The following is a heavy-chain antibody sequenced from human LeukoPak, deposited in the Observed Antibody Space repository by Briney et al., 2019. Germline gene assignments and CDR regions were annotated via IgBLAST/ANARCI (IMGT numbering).Heavy chain of an antibody. Sequence: SQTLSLTCAISADTVSSNSEAWDWIRQSPSRVLEWLARTYYRSKWHKDYALSMKSRISINPDTSKNQFSLQLNSVTPADTAVYYCARSLRDWGKGTMVTVSS. J-gene: IGHJ4*02. CDR2: TYYRSKWHK. CDR3: ARSLRD. V-gene: IGHV6-1*01. CDR1: ADTVSSNSEA.